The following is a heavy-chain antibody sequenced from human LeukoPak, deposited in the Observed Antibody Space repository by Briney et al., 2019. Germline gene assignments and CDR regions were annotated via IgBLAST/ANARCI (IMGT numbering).Heavy chain of an antibody. D-gene: IGHD3-22*01. V-gene: IGHV3-7*03. J-gene: IGHJ4*02. Sequence: GGSLRLSCAASGFTFSSYWMSWVRQAPGKGLEWVANIKQDGSEKYYVDSVKGRFTISRDNAKNSLYLQMNSLRAEDTALYYCAKDYYYDSSGVFDYWGQGTLVTVSS. CDR3: AKDYYYDSSGVFDY. CDR2: IKQDGSEK. CDR1: GFTFSSYW.